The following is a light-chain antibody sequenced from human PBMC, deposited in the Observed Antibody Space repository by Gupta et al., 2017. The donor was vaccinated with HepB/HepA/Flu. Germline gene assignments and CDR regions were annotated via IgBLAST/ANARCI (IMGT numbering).Light chain of an antibody. CDR3: AAWDDRLDVWV. CDR1: SSNIGIYP. V-gene: IGLV1-44*01. Sequence: QSELTQPPSASGTPGQSVTISCSGGSSNIGIYPVSWYQQLPGTAPKLLIYSSYQRPSGVPDRFSASKSGTSASLAISGLQSEDEADYYCAAWDDRLDVWVFGGGTNLTVL. CDR2: SSY. J-gene: IGLJ3*02.